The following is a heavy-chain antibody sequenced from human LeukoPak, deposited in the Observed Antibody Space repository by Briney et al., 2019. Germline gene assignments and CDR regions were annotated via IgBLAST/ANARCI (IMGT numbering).Heavy chain of an antibody. CDR3: ARQAAAGLDY. D-gene: IGHD6-13*01. CDR1: EFTVDDTH. CDR2: VYSGGKT. Sequence: PGGSLRLSCAASEFTVDDTHMSWVRQTPGKGLEWVSVVYSGGKTFYADSVKGRFTISRDTSKNTVYLQMNTLRADDTAVYYCARQAAAGLDYWGQGTLVTVSS. V-gene: IGHV3-66*02. J-gene: IGHJ4*02.